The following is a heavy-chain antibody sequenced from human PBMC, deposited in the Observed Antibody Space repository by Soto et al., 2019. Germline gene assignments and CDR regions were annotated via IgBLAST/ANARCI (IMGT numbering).Heavy chain of an antibody. J-gene: IGHJ6*02. CDR2: IYYTGNT. V-gene: IGHV4-31*03. CDR3: ARGSTTSPYFYYGMDV. Sequence: QVQLQESGPGLVKPSQTLSLTCTVSGASISGGGFYWSWIRHHPERGLEWIGNIYYTGNTHYSPSLKSRVSISVDTSKNQLSLKLTSVTAADTAMYYCARGSTTSPYFYYGMDVWGQGTTVTVSS. CDR1: GASISGGGFY. D-gene: IGHD2-2*01.